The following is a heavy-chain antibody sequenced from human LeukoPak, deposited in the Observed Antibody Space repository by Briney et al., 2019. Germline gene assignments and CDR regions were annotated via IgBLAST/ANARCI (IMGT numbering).Heavy chain of an antibody. CDR1: GFTFSDYY. CDR3: ARDHGSGSYTPPYY. V-gene: IGHV3-11*01. Sequence: GGSLRLSCAASGFTFSDYYMSWIRQAPGKGLEWVSYISSSGSTIYYADSVKGRFTISRDNAKNSLYLQMNTLRAEDTAVYYCARDHGSGSYTPPYYWGQGTLVTVSS. CDR2: ISSSGSTI. D-gene: IGHD3-10*01. J-gene: IGHJ4*02.